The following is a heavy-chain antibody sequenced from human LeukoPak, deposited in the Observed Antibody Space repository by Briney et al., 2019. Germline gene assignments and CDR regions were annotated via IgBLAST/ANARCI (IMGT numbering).Heavy chain of an antibody. CDR1: GGTFSSYA. V-gene: IGHV1-69*01. J-gene: IGHJ6*04. D-gene: IGHD4-17*01. CDR2: IIPIFGTA. CDR3: ARDPLNDYGDYYGMDV. Sequence: SVKVSCKASGGTFSSYAISWVRQAPGQGLEWMGGIIPIFGTANYAQKFQGRVTITADESTSTAYLELSSLRSEDTAVYYCARDPLNDYGDYYGMDVWGKGTTVTVSS.